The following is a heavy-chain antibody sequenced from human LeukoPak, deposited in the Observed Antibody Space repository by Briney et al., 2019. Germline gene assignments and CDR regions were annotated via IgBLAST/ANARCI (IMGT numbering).Heavy chain of an antibody. Sequence: GGSLRLSCAASGYTFSDYYMSWIRQAPGKGLEWVSYISGSTTYTTYADSVKGRFTIFRDNAKNSLYLQMNSLRGEDTAVYYCARLGSIAAAGTPDYWGQGTLVTVSS. J-gene: IGHJ4*02. CDR2: ISGSTTYT. CDR1: GYTFSDYY. V-gene: IGHV3-11*06. CDR3: ARLGSIAAAGTPDY. D-gene: IGHD6-13*01.